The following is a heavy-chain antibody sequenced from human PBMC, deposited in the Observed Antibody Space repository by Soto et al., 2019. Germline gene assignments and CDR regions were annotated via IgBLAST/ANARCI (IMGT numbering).Heavy chain of an antibody. CDR2: IYYSGST. CDR3: ASGVDGLVKFDY. J-gene: IGHJ4*02. V-gene: IGHV4-31*03. D-gene: IGHD5-12*01. CDR1: GGSISSGDYY. Sequence: QVQLQASVPGLVKPSQTLSLTCTVSGGSISSGDYYWSWIRQHPGKGLEWMGYIYYSGSTYYNPSLKSRGTMSVDTAKHQFSLKLSSVTAADTAVYYCASGVDGLVKFDYWGQGTLVTFSS.